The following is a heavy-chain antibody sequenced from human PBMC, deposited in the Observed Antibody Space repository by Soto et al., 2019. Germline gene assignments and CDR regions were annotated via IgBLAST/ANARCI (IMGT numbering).Heavy chain of an antibody. J-gene: IGHJ4*02. V-gene: IGHV3-33*01. D-gene: IGHD4-4*01. CDR1: GFTFSTYS. Sequence: PGGSLRLSCAASGFTFSTYSMHWVRQAPGKGLEWVALIWYDGSNKYYTDSVKGRFTISRDNSKNTLYLQMDSLRAEDTAVYYCARDLGYSNGQPFDYWGQGTLVTVSS. CDR2: IWYDGSNK. CDR3: ARDLGYSNGQPFDY.